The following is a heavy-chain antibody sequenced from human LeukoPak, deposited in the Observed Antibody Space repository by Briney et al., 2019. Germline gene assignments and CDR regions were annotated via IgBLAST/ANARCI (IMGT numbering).Heavy chain of an antibody. V-gene: IGHV3-48*01. CDR1: GFTFSSHR. CDR3: ATLSVVVVPAELN. Sequence: GGSLRLSCAASGFTFSSHRMNWVRQAPGKGLEWVADISGSSDDIHYADSVTGRFTISRDNAKNSVYLQMNSLRAEDTAVYYCATLSVVVVPAELNWGQGTLVTVSS. CDR2: ISGSSDDI. J-gene: IGHJ4*02. D-gene: IGHD2-15*01.